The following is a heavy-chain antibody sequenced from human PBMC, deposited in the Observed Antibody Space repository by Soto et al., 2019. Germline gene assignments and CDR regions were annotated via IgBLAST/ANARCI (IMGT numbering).Heavy chain of an antibody. CDR3: ARTRSSSWSDSFDI. CDR2: IYPGDSDT. J-gene: IGHJ3*02. CDR1: GYSFTSCW. Sequence: GESLKISCKGSGYSFTSCWIGWVRQMPGKGLEWMGIIYPGDSDTRYSPSFQGQVTISADKSISTAYLQWSSLKASDTAMYYCARTRSSSWSDSFDILGQGTMVTVSS. D-gene: IGHD6-13*01. V-gene: IGHV5-51*01.